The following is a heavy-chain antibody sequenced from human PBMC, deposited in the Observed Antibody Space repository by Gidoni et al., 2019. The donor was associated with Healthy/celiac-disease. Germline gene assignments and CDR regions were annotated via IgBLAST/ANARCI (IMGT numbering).Heavy chain of an antibody. J-gene: IGHJ3*02. D-gene: IGHD1-26*01. CDR2: INSDGSST. CDR3: ARVPSGSYYRRAFDI. Sequence: EVQLVESGGGLVQPGGSLRLSCAASGFTFSSYWMHWVRQAPGKGLVWVSRINSDGSSTSYADSVKGRFTISRDNAKNTLYLQMNSLRAEDTAVYYCARVPSGSYYRRAFDIWGQGTMVTVSS. CDR1: GFTFSSYW. V-gene: IGHV3-74*01.